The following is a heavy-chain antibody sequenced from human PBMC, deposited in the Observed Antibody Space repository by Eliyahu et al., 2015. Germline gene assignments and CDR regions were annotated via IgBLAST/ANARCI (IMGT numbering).Heavy chain of an antibody. Sequence: WSWVRQSAGKGLEWIGRVYSSGTTNYNSSFKSRVTMSVDTSKNHVSLKLRSVTAADTAVYFCARARDSNFPFDYWGQGTLVSVSS. CDR3: ARARDSNFPFDY. D-gene: IGHD3-3*01. CDR2: VYSSGTT. J-gene: IGHJ4*02. V-gene: IGHV4-4*07.